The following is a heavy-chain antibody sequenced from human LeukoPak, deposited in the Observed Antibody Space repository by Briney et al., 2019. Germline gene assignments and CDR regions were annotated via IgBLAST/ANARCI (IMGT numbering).Heavy chain of an antibody. J-gene: IGHJ4*02. CDR3: ARGSEQQLVNLDY. CDR1: GGSISSYY. D-gene: IGHD6-13*01. CDR2: INHSGST. V-gene: IGHV4-34*01. Sequence: SETLSLTCTVSGGSISSYYWSWIRQPPGKGLEWIGEINHSGSTNYNPSLKSRVTISVDTSKNQFSLKLSSVTAADTAVYYCARGSEQQLVNLDYWGQGTLVTVSS.